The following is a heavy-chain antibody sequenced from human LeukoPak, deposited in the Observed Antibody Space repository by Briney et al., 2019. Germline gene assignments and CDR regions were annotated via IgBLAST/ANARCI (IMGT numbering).Heavy chain of an antibody. D-gene: IGHD3-22*01. CDR2: MNPNSGNT. Sequence: ASVKVSCKASGYTFTSYDINWVRQATGQGLEWMGWMNPNSGNTGYAQKFQGRVTMTRNTSISTAYMELSSLRSEDTAVYYCAREGGNYYDSSGYYEFDYWGQGTLVTVSS. CDR1: GYTFTSYD. J-gene: IGHJ4*02. CDR3: AREGGNYYDSSGYYEFDY. V-gene: IGHV1-8*01.